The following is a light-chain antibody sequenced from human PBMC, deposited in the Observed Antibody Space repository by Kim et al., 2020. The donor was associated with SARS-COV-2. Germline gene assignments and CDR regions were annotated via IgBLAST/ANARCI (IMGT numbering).Light chain of an antibody. CDR2: KAS. J-gene: IGKJ1*01. V-gene: IGKV1-5*03. CDR3: QQYNSYPWT. Sequence: DIQMTQSPSTLSASLGDRVTITCRASQSIGSWLAWYQHKPGKAPKVLIYKASSSESGVPSRFSGSGSGTEFTLTISSLQPDDFATYYCQQYNSYPWTFGQGTKVEVK. CDR1: QSIGSW.